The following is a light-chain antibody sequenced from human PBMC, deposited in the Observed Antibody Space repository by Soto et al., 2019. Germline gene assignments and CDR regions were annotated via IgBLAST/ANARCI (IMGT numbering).Light chain of an antibody. J-gene: IGKJ4*01. CDR1: PGISSY. Sequence: IRLTQCPSSLSASVGDRVTITCRATPGISSYLAWYPQTPGKAPKLLIYAAFTLQSGVPSRFSGSGSGTEFSLTISSLQPEDFATYYCQQLNSYPLTFGGGTKVEIK. V-gene: IGKV1-9*01. CDR3: QQLNSYPLT. CDR2: AAF.